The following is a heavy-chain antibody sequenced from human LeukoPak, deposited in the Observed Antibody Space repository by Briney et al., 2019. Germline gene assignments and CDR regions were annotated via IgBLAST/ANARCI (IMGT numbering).Heavy chain of an antibody. CDR3: AKSGTYYDFWSGYYDQPHFDY. CDR1: GGSISSSSYY. Sequence: EALSLTCTVSGGSISSSSYYWGWIRQPPGKGLEWVSAISGSGGSTYYADSVKGRFTISRDNSKNTLYLQMNSLRAEDTAVYYCAKSGTYYDFWSGYYDQPHFDYWGQGTLVTVSS. J-gene: IGHJ4*02. D-gene: IGHD3-3*01. V-gene: IGHV3-23*01. CDR2: ISGSGGST.